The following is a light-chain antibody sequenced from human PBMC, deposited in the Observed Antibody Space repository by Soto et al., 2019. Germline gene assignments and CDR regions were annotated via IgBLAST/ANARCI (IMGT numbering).Light chain of an antibody. J-gene: IGLJ2*01. CDR1: SSDVGRYNL. CDR3: CSYAGSSAVVV. CDR2: EAS. V-gene: IGLV2-23*02. Sequence: QSVLTQPASVSGSPGQSITISCTGTSSDVGRYNLVSWYQHHPGKAPKLMIFEASKRPSGVSNRFSGSKSGNTASLTISGLQAEDEADYYCCSYAGSSAVVVFGGGTKVTVL.